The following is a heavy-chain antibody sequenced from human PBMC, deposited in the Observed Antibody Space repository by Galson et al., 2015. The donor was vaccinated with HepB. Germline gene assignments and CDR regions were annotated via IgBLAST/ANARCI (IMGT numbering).Heavy chain of an antibody. D-gene: IGHD2-2*01. V-gene: IGHV3-21*01. J-gene: IGHJ6*02. CDR2: ISSSSSYI. CDR3: AKSARGYCSSTSCPFDYYYYGMDV. Sequence: SLRLSCAASGFTFSSYSMNWVRQAPGKGLEWVSSISSSSSYIYYADSVKGRFTISRDNAKNSLYLQMDSLRAEDTAVYYCAKSARGYCSSTSCPFDYYYYGMDVWGQGTTVTVSS. CDR1: GFTFSSYS.